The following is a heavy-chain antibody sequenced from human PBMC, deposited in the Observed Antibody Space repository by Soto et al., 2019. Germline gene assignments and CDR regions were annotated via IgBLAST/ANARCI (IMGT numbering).Heavy chain of an antibody. CDR1: GGSISSSSYY. D-gene: IGHD5-18*01. V-gene: IGHV4-39*01. CDR2: IYYSGST. J-gene: IGHJ6*02. CDR3: ATQAVDTAMANAYYYYGMDV. Sequence: QLQLQESGPGLVKPSETLSLTCTVSGGSISSSSYYWGWIRQPPGKGLEWIGSIYYSGSTYYNPSLKSRVTISVDTSKNQFSLKLRSVTAADTAVYYCATQAVDTAMANAYYYYGMDVWGQGTTVTVSS.